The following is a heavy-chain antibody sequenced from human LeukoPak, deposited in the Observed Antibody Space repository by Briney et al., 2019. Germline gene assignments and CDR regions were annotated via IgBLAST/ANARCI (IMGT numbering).Heavy chain of an antibody. D-gene: IGHD3-3*01. J-gene: IGHJ4*02. CDR1: GYTFTGYY. Sequence: GASVKVSCKASGYTFTGYYMHWVRQAPGQGLEWMGWINPNSGGTNYAQKFQGRVTMTRDTSISTAYMELSRLRSDDTAVYYCARGSLYYDFWSEDYWGQGTLVTVSS. CDR3: ARGSLYYDFWSEDY. V-gene: IGHV1-2*02. CDR2: INPNSGGT.